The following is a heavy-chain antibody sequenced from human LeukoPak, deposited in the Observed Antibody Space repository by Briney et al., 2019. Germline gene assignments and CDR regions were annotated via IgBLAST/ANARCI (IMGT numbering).Heavy chain of an antibody. CDR3: TKGVGFEINWFDP. D-gene: IGHD3-10*01. CDR2: INWNSGDI. Sequence: GRSLRLSCAASGFTFAESAMHWVRQAPGKGLEWVSGINWNSGDIGYADSVKGRSTISRDNAKNSLYLQMNSLRAEDTALYYCTKGVGFEINWFDPWGQGTLVTVSS. V-gene: IGHV3-9*01. J-gene: IGHJ5*02. CDR1: GFTFAESA.